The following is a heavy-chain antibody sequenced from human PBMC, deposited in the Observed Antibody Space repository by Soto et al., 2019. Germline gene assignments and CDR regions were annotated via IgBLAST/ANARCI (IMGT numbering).Heavy chain of an antibody. CDR2: INHSGST. CDR3: ARGPLAAAEDY. Sequence: SETLSLTCAVYGGSFSGYYWSWIRQPPGKGLEWIGEINHSGSTNYNPSLKSRVTISVDTSKNQFSLKLSSVTAADTAVYYCARGPLAAAEDYWGQGTLVTVSS. D-gene: IGHD6-13*01. V-gene: IGHV4-34*01. J-gene: IGHJ4*02. CDR1: GGSFSGYY.